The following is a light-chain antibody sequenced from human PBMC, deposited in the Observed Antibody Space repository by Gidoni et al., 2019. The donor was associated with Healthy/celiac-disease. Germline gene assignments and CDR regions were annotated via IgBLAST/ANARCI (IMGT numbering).Light chain of an antibody. Sequence: IVLTQSPGPLSLSPGERATLSCRASQSVSSSYLAWYQQKPGQAPRLLIYGASSRATGIPDRFSGSGSGTDFTLTISRLEPEDFAVYYCQQYGSSPYTFGQXTKLEIK. CDR2: GAS. J-gene: IGKJ2*01. CDR3: QQYGSSPYT. V-gene: IGKV3-20*01. CDR1: QSVSSSY.